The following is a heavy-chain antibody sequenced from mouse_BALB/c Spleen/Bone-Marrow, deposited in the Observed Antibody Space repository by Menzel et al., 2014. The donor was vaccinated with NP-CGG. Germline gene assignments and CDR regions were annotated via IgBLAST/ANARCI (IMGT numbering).Heavy chain of an antibody. CDR3: ARPLYYYGSSPFYAMDY. CDR2: ISSGGGST. D-gene: IGHD1-1*01. V-gene: IGHV5-12-1*01. CDR1: GFAFSSYD. J-gene: IGHJ4*01. Sequence: EVKLVESGGGLVKPGGSLKLSCAASGFAFSSYDMPWVRQTPEKRLEWVAYISSGGGSTYYPDTVKGRFTISRDNAKNTLYLQMSSLKSEDTAMYYCARPLYYYGSSPFYAMDYWGQGTSVTVSS.